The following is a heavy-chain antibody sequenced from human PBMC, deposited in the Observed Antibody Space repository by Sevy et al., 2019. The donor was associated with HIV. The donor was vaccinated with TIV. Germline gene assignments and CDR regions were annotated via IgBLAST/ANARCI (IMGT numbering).Heavy chain of an antibody. D-gene: IGHD3-10*01. CDR1: GFTFRNFG. J-gene: IGHJ6*02. CDR3: AGGGSGGYYYYGVDV. V-gene: IGHV3-30*03. CDR2: VSYDGSSK. Sequence: GGSLRLSCVGSGFTFRNFGVHWLRQAPGKGLEWLSVVSYDGSSKYYVDSVKGRFIVSRDNSKNTLYLQMNSLRTEDTAVDYCAGGGSGGYYYYGVDVWGQGTTVTVSS.